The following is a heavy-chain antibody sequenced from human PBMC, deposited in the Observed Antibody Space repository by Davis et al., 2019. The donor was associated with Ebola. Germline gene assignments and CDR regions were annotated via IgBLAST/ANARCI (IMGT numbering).Heavy chain of an antibody. Sequence: GESLKISCKGSGYSFTYYWIAWVRQTPGIGLEWMGVMYPDDSHTTYSPSFQGQVTISADKSITIAHLQWSSLKASDTAMYYCAKGGGGYPLKFDYWGQGTLVTVSS. D-gene: IGHD1-26*01. CDR1: GYSFTYYW. V-gene: IGHV5-51*01. J-gene: IGHJ4*02. CDR2: MYPDDSHT. CDR3: AKGGGGYPLKFDY.